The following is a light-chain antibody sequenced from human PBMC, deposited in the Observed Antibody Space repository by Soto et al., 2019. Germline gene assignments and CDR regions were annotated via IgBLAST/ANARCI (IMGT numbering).Light chain of an antibody. CDR1: QPISTF. V-gene: IGKV1-39*01. J-gene: IGKJ1*01. CDR3: QHSYYTPWT. Sequence: DIPMTQSPSSLSASLGDRVTITCRASQPISTFLNWYQQKTGRAPKLLIYGASTLHSGVPSRFSGSGSGTDFTLTISSLRPEDFATYYCQHSYYTPWTFGQGTKVEIE. CDR2: GAS.